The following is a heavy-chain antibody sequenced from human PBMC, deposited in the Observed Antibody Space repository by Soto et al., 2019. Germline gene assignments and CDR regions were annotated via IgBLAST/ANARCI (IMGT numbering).Heavy chain of an antibody. V-gene: IGHV3-30-3*01. CDR3: ARDRVAEYYYGMDV. CDR1: GFAFSSYA. J-gene: IGHJ6*02. Sequence: QVQLVESGGGVVQPGRSLRLSCAASGFAFSSYAMHWVRQAPGKGLEWVAVISYDGSNKYYADSVKGRFTISRDNSKNTLYLQMNSLRAEDTAGYYCARDRVAEYYYGMDVWGQGTTVTVSS. D-gene: IGHD2-15*01. CDR2: ISYDGSNK.